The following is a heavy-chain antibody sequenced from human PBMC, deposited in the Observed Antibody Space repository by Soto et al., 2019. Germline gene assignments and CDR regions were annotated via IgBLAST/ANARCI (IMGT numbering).Heavy chain of an antibody. CDR1: GFSLSTSGVG. CDR2: SYWDDDE. J-gene: IGHJ4*02. D-gene: IGHD5-18*01. V-gene: IGHV2-5*02. CDR3: AQRRYSPIAY. Sequence: SGPSCEPTQTLTLTCTFSGFSLSTSGVGVDWIRQPPGKALEWLALSYWDDDEHYSPSLKSRLTITKDTSRNQVVLTMTNMEPVDTGTYYCAQRRYSPIAYWGQGTLVTVSS.